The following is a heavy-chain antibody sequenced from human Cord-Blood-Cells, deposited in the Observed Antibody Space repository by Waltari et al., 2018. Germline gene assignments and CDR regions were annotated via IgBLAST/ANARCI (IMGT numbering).Heavy chain of an antibody. V-gene: IGHV1-2*04. CDR1: GYTFTGYY. D-gene: IGHD7-27*01. CDR2: INPNSGGT. Sequence: QVQLVQSGAEGKKPGASVKVSCKASGYTFTGYYMHWVRQAPGQGLEWMGWINPNSGGTNYAQKFQGWVTMTRDTSISTAYMELSRLRSDDTAVYYCARVEELGDYDAFDIWGQGTMVTVSS. CDR3: ARVEELGDYDAFDI. J-gene: IGHJ3*02.